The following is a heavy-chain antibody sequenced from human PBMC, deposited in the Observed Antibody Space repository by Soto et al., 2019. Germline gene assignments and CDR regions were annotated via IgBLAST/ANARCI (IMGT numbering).Heavy chain of an antibody. CDR2: ISTRSNFI. D-gene: IGHD2-21*01. CDR3: ARDNFLYCGGDCYLFDY. CDR1: GLAFSDFA. J-gene: IGHJ4*02. Sequence: GGALRLPCASSGLAFSDFAMAWARQAPKKGLEWVASISTRSNFIYYGDSVRGRFTISRDNAKNSVYLHMSGLRAEDTAVYYCARDNFLYCGGDCYLFDYWGQGALVTVS. V-gene: IGHV3-21*06.